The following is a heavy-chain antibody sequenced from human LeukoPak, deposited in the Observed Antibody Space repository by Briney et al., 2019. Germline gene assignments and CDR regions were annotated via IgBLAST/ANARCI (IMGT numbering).Heavy chain of an antibody. V-gene: IGHV4-4*02. Sequence: SETLSLTCAVSGGSISSSNWWSWVRQPPGKGLEWIGEIYHSGSTNYNPSLKSRVTISVDTSKNQFSLKLSSVTAADTAVYYCARRLCGGDCYSTFSYWGQGTLVTVSS. CDR3: ARRLCGGDCYSTFSY. CDR1: GGSISSSNW. D-gene: IGHD2-21*02. J-gene: IGHJ4*02. CDR2: IYHSGST.